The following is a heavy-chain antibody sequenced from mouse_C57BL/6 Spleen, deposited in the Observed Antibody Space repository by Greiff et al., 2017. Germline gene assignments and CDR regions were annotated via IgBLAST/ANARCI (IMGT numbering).Heavy chain of an antibody. CDR3: ERRQLAY. CDR1: GFTFSDYG. CDR2: ISSGGSTN. Sequence: EVKLVESGGGLVKPGGSLKLSCAASGFTFSDYGLHWVRQAPEKGLEWVAYISSGGSTNYYADTVKVRFTISRANAKNTLFLQMTRLRSEDSAMYYCERRQLAYWGQGTLVTVSA. V-gene: IGHV5-17*01. J-gene: IGHJ3*01. D-gene: IGHD4-1*02.